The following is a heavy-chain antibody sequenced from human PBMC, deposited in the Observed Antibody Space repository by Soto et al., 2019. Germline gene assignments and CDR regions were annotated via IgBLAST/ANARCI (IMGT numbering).Heavy chain of an antibody. CDR3: ARHNSQWANWFDL. CDR1: GYTFTSYG. Sequence: ASVKVSCKASGYTFTSYGISWVRQAPGQGLEWMGWISAYDGSTNYAQKFQGRVTMTTDTSTSTAYMELKSLRSDDTAVYYCARHNSQWANWFDLSGQGTLVTVAS. V-gene: IGHV1-18*01. CDR2: ISAYDGST. D-gene: IGHD1-1*01. J-gene: IGHJ5*02.